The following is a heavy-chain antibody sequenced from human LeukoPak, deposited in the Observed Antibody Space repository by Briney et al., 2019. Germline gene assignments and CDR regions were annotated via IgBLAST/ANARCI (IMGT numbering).Heavy chain of an antibody. V-gene: IGHV3-23*01. D-gene: IGHD3-10*01. Sequence: QPGESLRLSCGASGLTVSSYAMSWVHQAAGKGLEWVATIIGTAGNTYYADSVKGRFTISRDDSKNTVYLQMNSLRAEDTAVYSCAKYTSGTYYRGLDQWGQGTLVTVSS. CDR3: AKYTSGTYYRGLDQ. J-gene: IGHJ4*02. CDR1: GLTVSSYA. CDR2: IIGTAGNT.